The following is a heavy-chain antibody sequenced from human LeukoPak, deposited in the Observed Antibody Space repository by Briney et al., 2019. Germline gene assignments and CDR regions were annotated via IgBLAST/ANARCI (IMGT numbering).Heavy chain of an antibody. CDR3: AKSNWFAP. Sequence: GGSLRLSCGASGFIFSKQWMNWVRQAPGKGLGWVARINTDGTDTSYADSVKGRFTISRDNAKDTLYLQMNSLRPEDTAVYYCAKSNWFAPWGQGTLVTVSS. CDR1: GFIFSKQW. J-gene: IGHJ5*02. CDR2: INTDGTDT. V-gene: IGHV3-74*01.